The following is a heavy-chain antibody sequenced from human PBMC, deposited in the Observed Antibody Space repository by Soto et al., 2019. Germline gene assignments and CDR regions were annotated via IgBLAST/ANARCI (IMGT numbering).Heavy chain of an antibody. CDR3: ASAAVTGTAGLDF. CDR1: GYTFSGFH. D-gene: IGHD6-19*01. Sequence: ASVTVSCKASGYTFSGFHMHWVRQAPGQGLEWMGWINPNSGGTKSAEKFQGRVTMTRDTSISTAYMELSRLTSGDTAVYYCASAAVTGTAGLDFWGQGTQVTVSS. V-gene: IGHV1-2*02. J-gene: IGHJ4*02. CDR2: INPNSGGT.